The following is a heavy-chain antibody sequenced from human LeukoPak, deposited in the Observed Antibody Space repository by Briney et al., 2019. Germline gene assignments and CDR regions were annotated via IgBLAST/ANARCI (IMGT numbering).Heavy chain of an antibody. CDR1: GYSFTSYW. Sequence: GESLKISCKGSGYSFTSYWIGWVRQMPGKGLEWMGIIYPGDSDTRYSPSFQGQVTISADKSISTAYLQWSSLKASDTAVYYCARQGGYYDSSGYYYDGHYFDYWGQGTLVTVSS. D-gene: IGHD3-22*01. CDR3: ARQGGYYDSSGYYYDGHYFDY. J-gene: IGHJ4*02. V-gene: IGHV5-51*01. CDR2: IYPGDSDT.